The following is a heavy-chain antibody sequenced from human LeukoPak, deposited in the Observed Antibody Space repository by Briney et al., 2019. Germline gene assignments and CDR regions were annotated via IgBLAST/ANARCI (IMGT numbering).Heavy chain of an antibody. CDR1: GFRFSYHD. V-gene: IGHV3-23*01. D-gene: IGHD2-2*01. CDR3: AKDPGYQVVYCFDY. Sequence: PGGSLRLSCAASGFRFSYHDMHWVRQAPGKGLERVSGISGSVGSTDYADSVKGRFTISRDNSKNTLYLQMNSLRVEDTAVYYCAKDPGYQVVYCFDYWGQGTLVTVSS. CDR2: ISGSVGST. J-gene: IGHJ4*02.